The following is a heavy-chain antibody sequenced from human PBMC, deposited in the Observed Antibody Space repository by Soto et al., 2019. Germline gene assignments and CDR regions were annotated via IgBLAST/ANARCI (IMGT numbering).Heavy chain of an antibody. CDR3: ARAQDYYDSSGYHFDY. J-gene: IGHJ4*02. CDR1: GGSISSGDYY. Sequence: SETLSLTCTVSGGSISSGDYYWSWIRQPPVKGLEWIGYIYYSGSTYYNPSLKSRVTISVDTSKNQFSLKLSSVTAADTAVYYCARAQDYYDSSGYHFDYWGQGTLVTVPQ. CDR2: IYYSGST. D-gene: IGHD3-22*01. V-gene: IGHV4-30-4*01.